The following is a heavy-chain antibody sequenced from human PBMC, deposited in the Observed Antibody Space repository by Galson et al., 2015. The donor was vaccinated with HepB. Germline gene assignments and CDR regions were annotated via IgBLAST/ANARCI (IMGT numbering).Heavy chain of an antibody. Sequence: ETLSLTCTVSGGSINHYYWSWFRQAPGKGLEWIGHIYYSGATTFNPSLQRRVSLSVVTSKNQISLSLRSVITADTAVYYCARGVGAARPSKFDYWGQGNLVTVSS. J-gene: IGHJ4*02. CDR3: ARGVGAARPSKFDY. V-gene: IGHV4-59*01. CDR1: GGSINHYY. CDR2: IYYSGAT. D-gene: IGHD6-6*01.